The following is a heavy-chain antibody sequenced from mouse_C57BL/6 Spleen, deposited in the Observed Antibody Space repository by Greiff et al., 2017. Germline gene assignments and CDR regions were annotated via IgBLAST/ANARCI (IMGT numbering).Heavy chain of an antibody. V-gene: IGHV1-15*01. Sequence: VQLQQSGAELVRPGASVTLSCKASGYTFTDYEMHWVKQTPVHGLEWIGAIDPETGGTAYNQKFKGKAILTADKSSSTVYMELRSLTSEDSAVYYCTSPIYYGNYVYDWGQGTTLTVSS. J-gene: IGHJ2*01. D-gene: IGHD2-1*01. CDR3: TSPIYYGNYVYD. CDR2: IDPETGGT. CDR1: GYTFTDYE.